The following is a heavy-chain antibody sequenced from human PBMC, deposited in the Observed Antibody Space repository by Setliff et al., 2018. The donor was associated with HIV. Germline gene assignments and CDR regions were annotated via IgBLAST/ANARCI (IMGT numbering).Heavy chain of an antibody. D-gene: IGHD2-8*01. Sequence: PGGSLRLSCAASGFSFSGFWMSWARQAPGKGLAWVANINEGGNKKWYVGSARGRFTISRDNAKNSLFLQMNSLRVDDTAVYYCAALSVRTNPVYGVISTRFDPWGQGSLVTVSS. J-gene: IGHJ5*02. V-gene: IGHV3-7*03. CDR2: INEGGNKK. CDR1: GFSFSGFW. CDR3: AALSVRTNPVYGVISTRFDP.